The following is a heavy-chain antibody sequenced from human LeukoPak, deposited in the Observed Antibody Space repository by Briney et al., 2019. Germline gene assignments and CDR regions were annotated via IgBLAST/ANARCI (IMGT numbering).Heavy chain of an antibody. J-gene: IGHJ3*02. CDR2: IYPGDSST. CDR1: GYNFNIYW. D-gene: IGHD1-26*01. Sequence: GESLKISCQGSGYNFNIYWIAWVRQMPGKGLEWMGMIYPGDSSTRYSPSLQGQVTISADKSISTAYLQWSSLKASDTAMYYCATGIVGAPQDAFDIWGQGTMVTVSS. CDR3: ATGIVGAPQDAFDI. V-gene: IGHV5-51*01.